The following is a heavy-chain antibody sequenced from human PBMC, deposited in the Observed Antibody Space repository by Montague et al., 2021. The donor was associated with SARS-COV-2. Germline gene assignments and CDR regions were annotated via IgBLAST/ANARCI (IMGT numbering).Heavy chain of an antibody. CDR1: GDSVSRNSAA. J-gene: IGHJ4*02. D-gene: IGHD1-26*01. V-gene: IGHV6-1*01. Sequence: CAISGDSVSRNSAAWSWIRQSPSKGLEWLGRTYYRPKWYNDYAVSVKSRITINPDTSKNQISLQLNSVTPEDTAVYYCARTSASSDYWGQGTLVTVSS. CDR2: TYYRPKWYN. CDR3: ARTSASSDY.